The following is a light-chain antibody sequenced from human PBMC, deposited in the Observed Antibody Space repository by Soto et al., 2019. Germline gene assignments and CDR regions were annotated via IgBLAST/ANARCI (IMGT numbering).Light chain of an antibody. J-gene: IGKJ5*01. CDR2: VAS. CDR3: KQDHNWPPIT. V-gene: IGKV1-9*01. CDR1: QGISSY. Sequence: DIQLTQSPSFLSASVGDRVTITCRASQGISSYLAWYQQKPGKAPKLLIYVASTLQSGGPSRFSGSGSGTEFTLTISSLQPEDFATYYCKQDHNWPPITFGQGTRLEIK.